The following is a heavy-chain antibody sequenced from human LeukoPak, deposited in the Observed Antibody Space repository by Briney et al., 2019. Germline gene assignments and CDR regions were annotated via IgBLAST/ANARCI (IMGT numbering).Heavy chain of an antibody. CDR3: AREQGYDYGDYTFDY. J-gene: IGHJ4*02. V-gene: IGHV4-59*01. CDR2: IYYSGST. D-gene: IGHD4-17*01. Sequence: SETLSLTCTVSGGSISSYYWSWIRQPPGKGLEWIGYIYYSGSTNYNPSLKSRVTISVDTSKNQFSLKLSSVTAADTAVYYCAREQGYDYGDYTFDYWGQGTLVTVSS. CDR1: GGSISSYY.